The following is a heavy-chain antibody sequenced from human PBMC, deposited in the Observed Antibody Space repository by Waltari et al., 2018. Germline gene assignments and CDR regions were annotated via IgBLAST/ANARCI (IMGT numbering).Heavy chain of an antibody. D-gene: IGHD3-10*01. CDR3: ARASYYGDVDY. CDR1: CGSIGSFY. Sequence: QVHLQESGPGLVKPSETLSLSCTVSCGSIGSFYWSWIRQPPGKGLEWIGYIYYSGSSTYSPSLQSRVTMSVDTSKNHLSLKLSSVTAADTAVYYCARASYYGDVDYWGQGILVTVSS. V-gene: IGHV4-59*12. J-gene: IGHJ4*02. CDR2: IYYSGSS.